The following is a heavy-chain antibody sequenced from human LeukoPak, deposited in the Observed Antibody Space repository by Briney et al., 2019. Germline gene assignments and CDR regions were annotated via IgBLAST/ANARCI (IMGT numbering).Heavy chain of an antibody. CDR3: ASDSGSYYGTPYYYYYMDV. D-gene: IGHD1-26*01. J-gene: IGHJ6*03. V-gene: IGHV1-69*05. CDR2: IIPIFGTA. CDR1: GGTFSSYA. Sequence: SVKVSCKASGGTFSSYAISWVRQAPGQGLEWMGGIIPIFGTANYVQKFQGRVTITTDGSTSTAYMELSSLRSEDTAVYYCASDSGSYYGTPYYYYYMDVWGKGTTVTVSS.